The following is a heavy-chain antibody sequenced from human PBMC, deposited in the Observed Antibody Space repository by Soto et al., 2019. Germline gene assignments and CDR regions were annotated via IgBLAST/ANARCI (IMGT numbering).Heavy chain of an antibody. Sequence: QVQLVQSGAEVKKPGASVKVSCKASGYTFTSYAMHWVRQAPGQRLEWMGWINAGNGNTKYSQKFQGRVTITRDTSASTAYMELSSLRSEDTAVYYCARAVAGLYGMDVWGQGTTVTVSS. CDR3: ARAVAGLYGMDV. CDR1: GYTFTSYA. D-gene: IGHD6-19*01. J-gene: IGHJ6*02. V-gene: IGHV1-3*01. CDR2: INAGNGNT.